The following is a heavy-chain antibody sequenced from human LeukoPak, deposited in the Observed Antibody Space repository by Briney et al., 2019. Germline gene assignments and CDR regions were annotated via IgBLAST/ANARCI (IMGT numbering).Heavy chain of an antibody. Sequence: GESLKISCKGSGHSFTNYWIGWVRQMPGKGLEWMGIIYPGDSDTRYSPSFQGQVTISADKSISTAYLQWSSLKASDTAMYYCARHSAVAGLATGDYWGQGTLVTVSS. CDR1: GHSFTNYW. CDR2: IYPGDSDT. J-gene: IGHJ4*02. CDR3: ARHSAVAGLATGDY. V-gene: IGHV5-51*01. D-gene: IGHD6-19*01.